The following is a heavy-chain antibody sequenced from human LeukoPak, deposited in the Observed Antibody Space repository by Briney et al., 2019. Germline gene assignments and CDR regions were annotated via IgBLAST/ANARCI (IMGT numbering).Heavy chain of an antibody. J-gene: IGHJ4*02. V-gene: IGHV4-34*01. Sequence: PSETLSLTCAVYGGSFSGYSWSWIRQTPGQGLEWLGESNHRGSTNYNPSLKSRVTISVDASKSQFSLKLSSVTAADTAVYYCARVSRWFLAVAGYADYWGQGTQVTVSS. D-gene: IGHD6-19*01. CDR3: ARVSRWFLAVAGYADY. CDR1: GGSFSGYS. CDR2: SNHRGST.